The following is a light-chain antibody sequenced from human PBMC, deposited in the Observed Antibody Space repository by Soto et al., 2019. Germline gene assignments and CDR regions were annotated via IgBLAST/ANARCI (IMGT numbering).Light chain of an antibody. V-gene: IGKV1-39*01. CDR3: QQSYSPAYT. CDR1: QSIGIY. J-gene: IGKJ2*01. Sequence: DIPMTQSPSSLSAFVGDTVTIPCRASQSIGIYLNWYQHKLGKVPKLLIFRASSLQCGVPSRFSGSGSGTEFTLTISSLQPEDFATYYCQQSYSPAYTFGQGTKLEIK. CDR2: RAS.